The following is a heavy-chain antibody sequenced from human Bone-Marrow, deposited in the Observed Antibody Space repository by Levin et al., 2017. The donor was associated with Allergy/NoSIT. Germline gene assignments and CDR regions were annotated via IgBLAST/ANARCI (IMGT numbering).Heavy chain of an antibody. CDR2: ITWNRGKK. D-gene: IGHD5-24*01. J-gene: IGHJ4*02. Sequence: PGESLKISCAVSGFNVDDYAMHWVRQAPGKGLEWVSGITWNRGKKDYADSVKGRFTISRDNAKNSLYLQMNSLRTEDTALYYCAKDISGDGSNFDHWGQGTLFTVSS. CDR1: GFNVDDYA. CDR3: AKDISGDGSNFDH. V-gene: IGHV3-9*01.